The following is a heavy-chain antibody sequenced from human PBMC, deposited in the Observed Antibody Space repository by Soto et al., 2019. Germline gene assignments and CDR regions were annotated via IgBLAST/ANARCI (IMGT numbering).Heavy chain of an antibody. CDR1: GFTFSSYW. D-gene: IGHD6-19*01. J-gene: IGHJ4*02. V-gene: IGHV3-7*01. CDR2: IKQDGSEK. CDR3: ARVSSGWYRSGNDY. Sequence: GGSLRLSCAASGFTFSSYWMSWVRQAPGKGLEWVANIKQDGSEKYYVDSVKGRFTISRDNAKNSLYLQMNSLRAEDTAVYYCARVSSGWYRSGNDYWGQGTLVTVSS.